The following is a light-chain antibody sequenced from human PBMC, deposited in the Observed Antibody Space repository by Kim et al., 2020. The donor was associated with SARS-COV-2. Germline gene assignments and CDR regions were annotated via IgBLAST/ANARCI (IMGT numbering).Light chain of an antibody. CDR3: LPDYNDPRA. CDR2: GSS. CDR1: QAIGNE. V-gene: IGKV1-6*01. J-gene: IGKJ2*01. Sequence: AIQLTQSPSSLSASVGDRVIIACRASQAIGNELGWYQQRPGKDPKSLIYGSSILQSGVPSRFSGRGSGTDFTLTISGLQPEDFGTYYCLPDYNDPRAFGQGPKLEI.